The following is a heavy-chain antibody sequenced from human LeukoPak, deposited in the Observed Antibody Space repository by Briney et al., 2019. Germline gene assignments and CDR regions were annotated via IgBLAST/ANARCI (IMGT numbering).Heavy chain of an antibody. Sequence: ASVKVSCKASGGIFSSYAISWVRPAPGQGLEWMGRIIPILGIANYAQKFQGRVTITADKYTSTAYMDLSSVRSEDTAVYYCARDLPPYYFDYWGQGTLVTVSS. J-gene: IGHJ4*02. V-gene: IGHV1-69*04. CDR2: IIPILGIA. CDR3: ARDLPPYYFDY. CDR1: GGIFSSYA.